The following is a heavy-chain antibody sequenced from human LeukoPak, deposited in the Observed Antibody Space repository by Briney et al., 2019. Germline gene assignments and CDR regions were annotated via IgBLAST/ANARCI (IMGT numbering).Heavy chain of an antibody. D-gene: IGHD5-18*01. Sequence: GGSLRLSCAASGFTVSTNCMTWVRQAPGKGLEWVSTIYSGGTTYYADSVMGRLTISRHNSRNTLYLQMNSLRAEDTAVYYCARVDTVMAYYFDLWGQGTLVTVSS. CDR2: IYSGGTT. CDR1: GFTVSTNC. J-gene: IGHJ4*02. V-gene: IGHV3-53*04. CDR3: ARVDTVMAYYFDL.